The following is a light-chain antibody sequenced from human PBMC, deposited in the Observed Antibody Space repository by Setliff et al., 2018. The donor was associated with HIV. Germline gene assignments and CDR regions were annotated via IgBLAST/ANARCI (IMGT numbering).Light chain of an antibody. CDR3: AAWDDSLSGVV. J-gene: IGLJ2*01. CDR1: SSNIRSNY. Sequence: QSVLTQPPSASGTPGQWVTISCSGSSSNIRSNYVHWYQQRPGTAPKLLIYRNDQRPSGVPDRFSGSKSGTSASLAISGLRSEDEADYYCAAWDDSLSGVVFGGGTKGTVL. V-gene: IGLV1-47*01. CDR2: RND.